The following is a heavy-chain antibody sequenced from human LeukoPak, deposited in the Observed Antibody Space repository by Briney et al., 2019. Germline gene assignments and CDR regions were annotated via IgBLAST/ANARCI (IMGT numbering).Heavy chain of an antibody. CDR3: ARGRSITLLRGVAMSDGFDI. Sequence: GGSLRLSCEASGFTFSNYGMNWVRQALGKRLEWVSFTDTSGNYIYYGDSVKGRFTISRDNARNLLFLQMNGLRAEDTAVYYCARGRSITLLRGVAMSDGFDIWGQGAMVAVSS. D-gene: IGHD3-10*01. J-gene: IGHJ3*02. V-gene: IGHV3-21*06. CDR1: GFTFSNYG. CDR2: TDTSGNYI.